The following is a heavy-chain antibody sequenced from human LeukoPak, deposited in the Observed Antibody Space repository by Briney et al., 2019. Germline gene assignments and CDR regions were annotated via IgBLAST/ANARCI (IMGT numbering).Heavy chain of an antibody. CDR2: ISYDGSNK. Sequence: PGRSLRLSCAVSGFTFSIYAMHWVRQAPGKGLEWVAVISYDGSNKYYADSVKGRFTISRDNSKNTLCLQMNSLRAEDTAVYYCARDQGGAAAGSNWFDPWGQGTLVTVSS. CDR3: ARDQGGAAAGSNWFDP. CDR1: GFTFSIYA. D-gene: IGHD6-13*01. V-gene: IGHV3-30-3*01. J-gene: IGHJ5*02.